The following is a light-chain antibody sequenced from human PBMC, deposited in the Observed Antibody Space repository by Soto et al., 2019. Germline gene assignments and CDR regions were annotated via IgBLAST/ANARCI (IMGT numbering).Light chain of an antibody. CDR1: QNVFSN. CDR3: QQYNNWPIT. J-gene: IGKJ5*01. Sequence: EVVMTQSPATLSLSPGESVTLSCRASQNVFSNLAWYQQKPGQPPRLLIYDTSTRATGIPARFSGSGSGTEFTLTISSLQSEDFAVYYCQQYNNWPITFGQGTRLEIK. V-gene: IGKV3-15*01. CDR2: DTS.